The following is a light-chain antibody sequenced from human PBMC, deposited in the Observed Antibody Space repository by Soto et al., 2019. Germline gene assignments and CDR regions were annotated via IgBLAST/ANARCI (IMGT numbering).Light chain of an antibody. V-gene: IGLV6-57*02. CDR2: EDN. CDR1: SGSIASNY. Sequence: NFMLTQPHSVSASPGKTVTISCTGSSGSIASNYVQWYQQRPGSAPTTVIYEDNQRPSGVPDRFSGSIDSSSNSASLTISGLKTEDEADYYCQSYDSSNHVVFGGGTKLTV. J-gene: IGLJ2*01. CDR3: QSYDSSNHVV.